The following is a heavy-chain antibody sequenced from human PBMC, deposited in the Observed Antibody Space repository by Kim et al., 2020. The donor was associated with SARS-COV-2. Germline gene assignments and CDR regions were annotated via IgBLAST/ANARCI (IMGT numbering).Heavy chain of an antibody. CDR2: ISAYNGNT. V-gene: IGHV1-18*01. CDR1: GYTFTSYG. CDR3: ARSDTAMVTSPFDY. Sequence: ASVKVSCKASGYTFTSYGISWVRQAPGQGLDWMGWISAYNGNTNYARKLQGRVTMTTDTSTSTAYMELRSLRSDDTAVYYCARSDTAMVTSPFDYWGQGTLVTVSS. J-gene: IGHJ4*02. D-gene: IGHD5-18*01.